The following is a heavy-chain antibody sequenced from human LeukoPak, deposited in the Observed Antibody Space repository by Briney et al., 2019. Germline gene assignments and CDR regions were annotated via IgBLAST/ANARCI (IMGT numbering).Heavy chain of an antibody. CDR3: TKDLTAYCGGDCSPKTFDY. CDR2: ISYDGSNK. J-gene: IGHJ4*02. D-gene: IGHD2-21*02. CDR1: GFTFSSYG. V-gene: IGHV3-30*18. Sequence: PGGSLRLSCAASGFTFSSYGMHWVRQAPGKGLEWVAVISYDGSNKYYADSVKGRFTISRDNSKNTLYLQMNSLRAEDTAVYYCTKDLTAYCGGDCSPKTFDYWGQGTLVTVSS.